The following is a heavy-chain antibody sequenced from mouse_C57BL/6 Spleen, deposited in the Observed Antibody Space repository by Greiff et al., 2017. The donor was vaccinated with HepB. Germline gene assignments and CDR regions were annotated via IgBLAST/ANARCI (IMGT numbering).Heavy chain of an antibody. CDR1: GYTFTSYW. D-gene: IGHD1-1*01. CDR3: ARSGYYGSSYSFDY. CDR2: IHPNSGST. Sequence: QVQLQQPGAELVKPGASVKLSCKASGYTFTSYWMHWVKQRPGQGLEWIGMIHPNSGSTNYNEKFKSKATLTVDKSSSTAYMQLSSLTSEDSAVYYCARSGYYGSSYSFDYWGQGTTLTVSS. J-gene: IGHJ2*01. V-gene: IGHV1-64*01.